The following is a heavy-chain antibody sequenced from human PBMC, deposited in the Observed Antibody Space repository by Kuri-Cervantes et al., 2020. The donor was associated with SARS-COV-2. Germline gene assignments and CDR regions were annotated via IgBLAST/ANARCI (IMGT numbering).Heavy chain of an antibody. D-gene: IGHD4-23*01. Sequence: GESLKISCAASGFTFSTYAMHWVRQAPGKGLEWVAVITYDGNSKYYADSVKGRFTISRDNSKNTLYLQMNSLRAEDTAVYYCARSLYGGTSWYYGMDVWGQGTTVTVSS. V-gene: IGHV3-30*03. CDR1: GFTFSTYA. J-gene: IGHJ6*02. CDR2: ITYDGNSK. CDR3: ARSLYGGTSWYYGMDV.